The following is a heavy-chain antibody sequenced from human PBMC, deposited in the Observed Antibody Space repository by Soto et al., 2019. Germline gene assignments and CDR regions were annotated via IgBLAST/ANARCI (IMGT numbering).Heavy chain of an antibody. Sequence: ASVTVSCKASGYTFTSYGISWVRQAPGQGLEWMGWISAYNGNTNYAQKLQGRVTMTTDTSTSTAYMELRSLRSDDTAVYYCARAGIVLMVYAILGAFDIWGQGTMVTVSS. V-gene: IGHV1-18*01. CDR1: GYTFTSYG. J-gene: IGHJ3*02. D-gene: IGHD2-8*01. CDR2: ISAYNGNT. CDR3: ARAGIVLMVYAILGAFDI.